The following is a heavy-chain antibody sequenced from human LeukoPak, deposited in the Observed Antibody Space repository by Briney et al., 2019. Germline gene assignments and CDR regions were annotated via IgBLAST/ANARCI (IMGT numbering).Heavy chain of an antibody. CDR1: SGSISSGDYY. D-gene: IGHD1-26*01. J-gene: IGHJ6*02. CDR2: IYYSGST. Sequence: SETLSLTCTVSSGSISSGDYYWSWIRQPPGKGLEWIGYIYYSGSTYYNPSLKSRVTISVDTSKNQFSLKLSSVTAADTAVYYCARGRGELLYYGMDVWGQGTTVTVSS. V-gene: IGHV4-30-4*01. CDR3: ARGRGELLYYGMDV.